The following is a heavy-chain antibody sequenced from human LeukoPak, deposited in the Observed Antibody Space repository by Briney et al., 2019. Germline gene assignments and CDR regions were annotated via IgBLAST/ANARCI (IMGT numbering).Heavy chain of an antibody. CDR1: GVSISSYY. D-gene: IGHD3-16*02. CDR3: ARAVKYYYYGMDV. Sequence: PSETLSLTCTVSGVSISSYYWSWIRQPPGKGLEWIGYIYYSGSTNYNPSLKSRVTISVDTSKNQFSLKLSSVTAADTAVYYCARAVKYYYYGMDVWGQGTTVTVSS. CDR2: IYYSGST. J-gene: IGHJ6*02. V-gene: IGHV4-59*01.